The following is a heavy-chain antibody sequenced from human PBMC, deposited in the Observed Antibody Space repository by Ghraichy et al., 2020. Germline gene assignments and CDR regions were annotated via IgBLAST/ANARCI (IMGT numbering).Heavy chain of an antibody. J-gene: IGHJ4*02. CDR1: GFTFSSYW. Sequence: SCAASGFTFSSYWMSWVRQAPGKGLEWVANIKQDGSEKYYVDSVKGRFTISRDTAKNSLDLQMNSLTAEDTAVYFCARGLGAGNTNDYWGQGTLVTVSS. CDR2: IKQDGSEK. D-gene: IGHD1-7*01. V-gene: IGHV3-7*01. CDR3: ARGLGAGNTNDY.